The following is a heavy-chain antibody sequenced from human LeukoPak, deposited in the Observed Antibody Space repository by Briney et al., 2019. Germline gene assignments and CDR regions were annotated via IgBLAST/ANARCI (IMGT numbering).Heavy chain of an antibody. J-gene: IGHJ4*02. Sequence: SGGSLRLSCAASGFTFSSYAMSWVRQAPGKGLEWVSSITSSSTYTYYADSVKGRFTVSRDNAKNSLYLQMNSLRAEDTAVYYCARDRIVLVTATFDYWGQGTLVTVSS. CDR3: ARDRIVLVTATFDY. D-gene: IGHD2-21*02. CDR2: ITSSSTYT. CDR1: GFTFSSYA. V-gene: IGHV3-21*01.